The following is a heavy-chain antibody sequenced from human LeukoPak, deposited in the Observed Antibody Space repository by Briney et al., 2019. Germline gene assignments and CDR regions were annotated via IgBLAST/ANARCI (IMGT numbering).Heavy chain of an antibody. CDR3: ARSPMVRGVTVLFYFDY. D-gene: IGHD3-10*01. Sequence: PSETLSLTCTVSGGSISSSSYYWGWIRQPPGEGLEWIGSINYSGSTYKNPSLKSRVTTSVDTSKNQFSLKLSPVTAADTAVYYCARSPMVRGVTVLFYFDYWGQGTLVTVSS. J-gene: IGHJ4*02. V-gene: IGHV4-39*01. CDR1: GGSISSSSYY. CDR2: INYSGST.